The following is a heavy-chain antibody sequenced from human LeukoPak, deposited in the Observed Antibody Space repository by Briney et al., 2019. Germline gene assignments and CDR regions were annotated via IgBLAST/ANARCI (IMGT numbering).Heavy chain of an antibody. CDR1: GFTFSSYS. D-gene: IGHD6-19*01. J-gene: IGHJ4*02. V-gene: IGHV3-21*01. CDR2: ISSSSSYI. Sequence: PGGSLRLSCAASGFTFSSYSMNWVRQAPGKRLEWVSSISSSSSYIYYADSVKGRFTISRDNAKNSLYLQMNSLRAEDTAVYYCASVPPSIAVAGTDDYWGQGTLVTVSS. CDR3: ASVPPSIAVAGTDDY.